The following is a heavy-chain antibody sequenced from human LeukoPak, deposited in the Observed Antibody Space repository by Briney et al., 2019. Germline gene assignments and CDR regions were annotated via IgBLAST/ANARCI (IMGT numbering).Heavy chain of an antibody. Sequence: GGSLRLSCAASGFIFNNAWMAWVRQAPGKGLEWVGRIKSKTDGGTTDYAAPVKGRFTISRDDSKNTLYLQMNSLKTEDTAVYFYATSSGWTGTFDYWGQGTLVTVSS. CDR2: IKSKTDGGTT. J-gene: IGHJ4*02. CDR1: GFIFNNAW. D-gene: IGHD6-19*01. CDR3: ATSSGWTGTFDY. V-gene: IGHV3-15*01.